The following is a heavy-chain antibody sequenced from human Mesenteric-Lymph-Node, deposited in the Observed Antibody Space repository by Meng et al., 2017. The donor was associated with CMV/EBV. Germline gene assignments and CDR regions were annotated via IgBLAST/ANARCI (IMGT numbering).Heavy chain of an antibody. D-gene: IGHD4-11*01. Sequence: SVKVSCKASGGTFSTYAMSWVRQAPGQGLEWMGGTIPIFGTPIYAQKFQGRVTITTDESTNTAYMELSSLRSDDTAVYYCARPSTVTSFMDVWGQGTTVTVSS. CDR2: TIPIFGTP. V-gene: IGHV1-69*05. CDR3: ARPSTVTSFMDV. CDR1: GGTFSTYA. J-gene: IGHJ6*02.